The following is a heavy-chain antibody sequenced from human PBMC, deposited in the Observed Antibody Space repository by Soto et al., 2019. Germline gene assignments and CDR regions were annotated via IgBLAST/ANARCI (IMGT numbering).Heavy chain of an antibody. CDR1: GYSFTSYW. V-gene: IGHV5-51*01. D-gene: IGHD2-15*01. CDR2: IYPGDSDT. CDR3: ATPGFGFCSGGSCPGYSFSYMAV. Sequence: PGESLKISCKGSGYSFTSYWIGWVRQMPGKGLEWMGIIYPGDSDTRYSPSFQGQVTISADKSISTAYLQWSSLKASDTAIYYCATPGFGFCSGGSCPGYSFSYMAVWGKGTTVPVSS. J-gene: IGHJ6*03.